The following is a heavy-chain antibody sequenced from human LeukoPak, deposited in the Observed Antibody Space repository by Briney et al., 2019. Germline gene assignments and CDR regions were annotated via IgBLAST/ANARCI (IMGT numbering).Heavy chain of an antibody. Sequence: GASVKVSCKASGYTLTGYYMHWVRQAPGQGLEWMGWINPNSGGTNYAQKFQGRVTMTRDTSISTAYMELSRLRSDDTAVYYCARDRPFDWLLYRRDYYYYMDVWGKGTTVTVSS. J-gene: IGHJ6*03. CDR3: ARDRPFDWLLYRRDYYYYMDV. V-gene: IGHV1-2*02. D-gene: IGHD3-9*01. CDR1: GYTLTGYY. CDR2: INPNSGGT.